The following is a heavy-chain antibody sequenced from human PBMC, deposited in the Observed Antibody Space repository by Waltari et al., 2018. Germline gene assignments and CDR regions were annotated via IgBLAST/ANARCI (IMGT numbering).Heavy chain of an antibody. Sequence: QVQLVQSGAEVKKPGASVKVYCKVSGYTLPELSMHWVRQAPGKGLDWMGGFDPEDGETIYAQKFQGRVTMTEDTSTDTAYMELSSLRSEDTAVYYCATDTTPYYYDSSGYYPTKFDYWGQGTLVTVSS. V-gene: IGHV1-24*01. J-gene: IGHJ4*02. CDR2: FDPEDGET. D-gene: IGHD3-22*01. CDR1: GYTLPELS. CDR3: ATDTTPYYYDSSGYYPTKFDY.